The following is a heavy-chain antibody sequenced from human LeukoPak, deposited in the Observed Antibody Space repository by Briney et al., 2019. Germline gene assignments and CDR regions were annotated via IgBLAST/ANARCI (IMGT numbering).Heavy chain of an antibody. Sequence: GGSLRLSCAASGFTFSSYVMHWVRQAPGKGLEGVASISYDGSNEYYADSVKGRFTISRDNSKKTLYLKMNSLRATDTAVYYCARDTGTSYLSSFDYWRQGTLVTVSS. CDR3: ARDTGTSYLSSFDY. J-gene: IGHJ4*02. CDR1: GFTFSSYV. V-gene: IGHV3-30*04. CDR2: ISYDGSNE. D-gene: IGHD6-6*01.